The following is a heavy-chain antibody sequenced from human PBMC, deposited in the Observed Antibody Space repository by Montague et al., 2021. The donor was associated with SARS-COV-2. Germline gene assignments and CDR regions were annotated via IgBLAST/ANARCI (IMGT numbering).Heavy chain of an antibody. J-gene: IGHJ6*03. CDR1: GFVFGDYW. V-gene: IGHV3-7*01. CDR3: ARATLYMDV. CDR2: IKLDGSEQ. Sequence: SLRLSCAASGFVFGDYWMSWVRQAPGKGLEWVANIKLDGSEQYYMDSVKGRFTVSRDNARNSLSLQMNSLRAEDTAVYYCARATLYMDVWGKGTTVTVSS.